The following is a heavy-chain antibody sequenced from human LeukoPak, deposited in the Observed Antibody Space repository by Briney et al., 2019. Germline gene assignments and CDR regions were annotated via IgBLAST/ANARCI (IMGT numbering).Heavy chain of an antibody. V-gene: IGHV4-34*01. J-gene: IGHJ6*02. D-gene: IGHD7-27*01. CDR1: GGSFSGYY. CDR3: ARDHPRTPHWGYADYHYGMDV. Sequence: SETLSLTCAAYGGSFSGYYWSWIRQPPGKGLEWIGEINHSGSTNYNPSLKSRVTISVDTSKNQFSLKLSSVTAADTAVYYCARDHPRTPHWGYADYHYGMDVWGQGTTVTVSS. CDR2: INHSGST.